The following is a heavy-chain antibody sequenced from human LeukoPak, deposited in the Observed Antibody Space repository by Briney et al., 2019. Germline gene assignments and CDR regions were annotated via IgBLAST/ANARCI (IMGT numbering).Heavy chain of an antibody. CDR3: ARETSWDPIDY. J-gene: IGHJ4*02. V-gene: IGHV4-61*02. CDR2: IYSRGTT. D-gene: IGHD1-26*01. Sequence: PSQTLSLTCTVSGPSITSNNYYWNWIRQPAGKGLEWIGRIYSRGTTNYNPSLKSRVTISLGTSNNHFSLRLSSVTAADTAVYYCARETSWDPIDYWGQGTLVTVSS. CDR1: GPSITSNNYY.